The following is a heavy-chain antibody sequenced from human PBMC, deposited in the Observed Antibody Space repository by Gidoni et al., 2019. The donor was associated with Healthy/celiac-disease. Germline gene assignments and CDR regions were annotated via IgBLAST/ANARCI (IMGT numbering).Heavy chain of an antibody. J-gene: IGHJ6*02. Sequence: EVQLVESGGGLEKPGGSLRLSCAASGFTFSNAWMSWVRQAPGKGLEWVGRIKSKTDGGTTDYAAPVKGRFTIARDDSKNTLYLQMNSLKTEDTAVYYCTTGSDICGGDCYRHYYYYGMDVWGQGTTVTVSS. CDR1: GFTFSNAW. D-gene: IGHD2-21*01. CDR2: IKSKTDGGTT. V-gene: IGHV3-15*01. CDR3: TTGSDICGGDCYRHYYYYGMDV.